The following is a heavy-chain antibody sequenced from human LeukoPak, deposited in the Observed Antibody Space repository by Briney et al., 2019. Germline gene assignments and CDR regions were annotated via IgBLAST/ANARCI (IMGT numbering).Heavy chain of an antibody. J-gene: IGHJ4*02. D-gene: IGHD6-6*01. V-gene: IGHV3-30*18. Sequence: GRSLRLSCAASGFTFSSYGMHWVRQAPGKGLEWVAVISYDGSNKYYADSVKGRFTISRDNSKNTLYLQMTSLTAEDTAVYYCAKGSGAARPYYLDYWGRGTLVTVSS. CDR1: GFTFSSYG. CDR2: ISYDGSNK. CDR3: AKGSGAARPYYLDY.